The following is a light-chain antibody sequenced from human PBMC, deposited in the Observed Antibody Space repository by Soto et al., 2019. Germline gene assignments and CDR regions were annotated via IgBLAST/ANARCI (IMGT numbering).Light chain of an antibody. Sequence: QSALTQPDSVSGSPGQSITISCTGTSSDVGGYHYVSWYQQHPGKAPKLMIYEVSTRPSGVSNRFSGSKSGNTASLTISGLQAEDEADYYCSSYTSSSTMVFGGGTKLTVL. J-gene: IGLJ2*01. CDR1: SSDVGGYHY. V-gene: IGLV2-14*01. CDR2: EVS. CDR3: SSYTSSSTMV.